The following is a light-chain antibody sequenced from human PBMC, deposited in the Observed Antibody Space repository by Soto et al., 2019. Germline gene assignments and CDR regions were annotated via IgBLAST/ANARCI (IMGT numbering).Light chain of an antibody. V-gene: IGLV2-14*01. CDR1: SSDVGGYNY. Sequence: QSVLTQPASVSGSPGQSITISCTGTSSDVGGYNYVSWYQQHPGKAPKLMIYEVSNRPSGVSNRFSGSKSGNTAYLTISGLQAEDEADYYCSSYTSSSTLEVVFGGGTQLTV. CDR3: SSYTSSSTLEVV. J-gene: IGLJ2*01. CDR2: EVS.